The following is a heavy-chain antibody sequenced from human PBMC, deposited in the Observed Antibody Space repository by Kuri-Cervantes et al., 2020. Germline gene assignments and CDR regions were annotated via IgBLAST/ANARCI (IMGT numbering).Heavy chain of an antibody. Sequence: GSLRLSCAASGFTFSSYAMHWVRQAPGKGLEWVAVISYDGSNKYYADSVKGRFTISRDNSKNTLYLQMNSLRAEDTAVYYCARDSDRIVGATDFDYWGQGTLVTVSS. J-gene: IGHJ4*02. CDR3: ARDSDRIVGATDFDY. D-gene: IGHD1-26*01. CDR2: ISYDGSNK. V-gene: IGHV3-30-3*01. CDR1: GFTFSSYA.